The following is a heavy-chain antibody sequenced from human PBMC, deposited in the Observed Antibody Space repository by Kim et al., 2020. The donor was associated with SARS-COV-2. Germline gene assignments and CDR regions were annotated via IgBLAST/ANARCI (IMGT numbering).Heavy chain of an antibody. CDR2: ISSSSSYI. J-gene: IGHJ6*02. CDR3: ARDMSSGYYFVDYYYYGMDV. CDR1: GFTFSSYS. V-gene: IGHV3-21*01. D-gene: IGHD3-22*01. Sequence: GGSLRLSCAASGFTFSSYSMNWVRQAPGKGLEWVSSISSSSSYIYYADSVKGRFTISRDNAKNSLYLQMNSLRAEDTAVYYCARDMSSGYYFVDYYYYGMDVWGQGTTVTVSS.